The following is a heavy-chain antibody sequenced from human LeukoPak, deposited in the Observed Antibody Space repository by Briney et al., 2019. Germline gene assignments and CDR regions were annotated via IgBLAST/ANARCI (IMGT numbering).Heavy chain of an antibody. V-gene: IGHV4-39*07. CDR1: GGSVSTIDYY. CDR3: ARYEYPAYFDY. D-gene: IGHD6-6*01. J-gene: IGHJ4*02. Sequence: PSGTLSLTCTVSGGSVSTIDYYWGWIRQPPGKGLEWIGSVYYSGSTYYNAPLKSRVTISVDTSKNQFSLKLSSVTAADTAVYYCARYEYPAYFDYWGQGTLVTVSS. CDR2: VYYSGST.